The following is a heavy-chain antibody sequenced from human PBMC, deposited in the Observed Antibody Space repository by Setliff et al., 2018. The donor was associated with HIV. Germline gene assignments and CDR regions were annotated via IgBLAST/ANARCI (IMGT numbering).Heavy chain of an antibody. D-gene: IGHD3-22*01. CDR1: GGSISSSSYY. CDR2: IYYSGST. V-gene: IGHV4-39*01. CDR3: ASASGTESSGYYYNYGMDV. J-gene: IGHJ6*02. Sequence: PSETLSLTCTVSGGSISSSSYYWGWIRQPPGKGLEWIGSIYYSGSTYYNPSLESRVTISVDTSKNQFSLKLSSVTAADTAVYYCASASGTESSGYYYNYGMDVWGQGTTVTVSS.